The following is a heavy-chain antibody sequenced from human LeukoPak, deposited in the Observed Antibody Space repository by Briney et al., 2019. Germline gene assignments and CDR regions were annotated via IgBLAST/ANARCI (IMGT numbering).Heavy chain of an antibody. J-gene: IGHJ4*02. CDR3: ARSTTGTTTWDS. Sequence: GGSLRLSCAASGFTLSDRDMDWVRQAPGKGLEWVSSIYSGGTTYYADSVKGRFIISRDNSKNTVYLQMNSLRAEDTAVYFCARSTTGTTTWDSWGQGTLVTVSS. CDR2: IYSGGTT. CDR1: GFTLSDRD. V-gene: IGHV3-66*01. D-gene: IGHD4-17*01.